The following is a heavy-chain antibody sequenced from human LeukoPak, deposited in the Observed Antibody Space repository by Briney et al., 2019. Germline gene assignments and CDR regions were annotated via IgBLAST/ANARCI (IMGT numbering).Heavy chain of an antibody. D-gene: IGHD1-14*01. CDR2: ISGSGGTT. CDR3: AKVSGGGLYYDGMDV. J-gene: IGHJ6*02. V-gene: IGHV3-23*01. CDR1: GFTFSSYG. Sequence: GGSLRLSCAASGFTFSSYGMHWVRQAPGKGLEWVSVISGSGGTTYYADSVKGRFTISRDSSKNTLYLQMNSLRAEDTAVYYCAKVSGGGLYYDGMDVWGQGTTVTVSS.